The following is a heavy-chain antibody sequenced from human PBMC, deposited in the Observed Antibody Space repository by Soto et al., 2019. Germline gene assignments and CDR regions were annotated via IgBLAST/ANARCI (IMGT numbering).Heavy chain of an antibody. V-gene: IGHV1-69*19. CDR2: ISPMFGAA. J-gene: IGHJ4*02. CDR3: AREVQVHTPAFVY. CDR1: GGTFNTYA. Sequence: QVHLVQSGAEMKKPGSSVKVSCQSSGGTFNTYAMNWVRQAPGQGPEWMGDISPMFGAANYAPKFQGRVTITADESTGTSYMQLSSLTSEDTALYFCAREVQVHTPAFVYWGQGTLVTVS. D-gene: IGHD3-10*01.